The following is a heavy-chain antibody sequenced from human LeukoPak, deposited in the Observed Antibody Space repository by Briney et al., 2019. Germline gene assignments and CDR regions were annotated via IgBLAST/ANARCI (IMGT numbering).Heavy chain of an antibody. CDR2: ISGSGGST. Sequence: PGGSLRLSCAASGFTFSSYAMSWVRQAPGKGLEWVSAISGSGGSTYYADSVKGRFTISRDNSKNTLYLQMNSLRAEDTAVYYCAKDRGDSVPGVQDAFDIWGQGTMVTVSS. CDR3: AKDRGDSVPGVQDAFDI. CDR1: GFTFSSYA. V-gene: IGHV3-23*01. D-gene: IGHD5/OR15-5a*01. J-gene: IGHJ3*02.